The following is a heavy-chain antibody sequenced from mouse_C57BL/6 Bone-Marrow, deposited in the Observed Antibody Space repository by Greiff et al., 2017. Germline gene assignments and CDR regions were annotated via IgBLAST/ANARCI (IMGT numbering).Heavy chain of an antibody. Sequence: VQLKKCGPELVKPGNSFKIAGNADGYSFTGYFMNWVMQSHGKSLEWIGRINPYNGDTFYNQKFKCKATWTVDKSSSTAHMELRSLTSEDSAVYYCARGGFAYWGQGTLVTVSA. CDR3: ARGGFAY. CDR2: INPYNGDT. J-gene: IGHJ3*01. V-gene: IGHV1-20*01. CDR1: GYSFTGYF.